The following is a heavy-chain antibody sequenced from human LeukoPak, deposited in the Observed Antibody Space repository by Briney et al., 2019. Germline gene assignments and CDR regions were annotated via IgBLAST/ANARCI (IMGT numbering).Heavy chain of an antibody. CDR1: GGSISSSSYY. Sequence: SETLSLTCTVSGGSISSSSYYWGWIRQPPGKGLEWIGSIYYSGSTYYNPSLKRRVTISVDTSKNQFSLKLSSVTAADTAVYYCASRRAAAARIDYFDYWGQGTLVTVSS. D-gene: IGHD6-13*01. CDR3: ASRRAAAARIDYFDY. CDR2: IYYSGST. V-gene: IGHV4-39*01. J-gene: IGHJ4*02.